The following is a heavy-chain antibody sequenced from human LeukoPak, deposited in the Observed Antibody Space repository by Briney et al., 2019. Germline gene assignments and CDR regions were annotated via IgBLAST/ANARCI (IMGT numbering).Heavy chain of an antibody. Sequence: PGGSLRLSCAASGFTFDDYAMHWVRQAPGKGLEWVSLISWDGGSTYYADSVKGRFTISRDNSKNTLYLQMNSLRAEDTAVYYCARDGYGSGSYFSAYWGQGTLVTVSS. CDR2: ISWDGGST. V-gene: IGHV3-43D*03. CDR3: ARDGYGSGSYFSAY. CDR1: GFTFDDYA. J-gene: IGHJ4*02. D-gene: IGHD3-10*01.